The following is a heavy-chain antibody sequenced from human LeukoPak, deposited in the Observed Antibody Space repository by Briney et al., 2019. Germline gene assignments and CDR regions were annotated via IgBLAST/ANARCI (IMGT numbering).Heavy chain of an antibody. D-gene: IGHD6-6*01. Sequence: PGGSLRLSCATSGFTFSSYAMSWVRQAPGKGLEWVSAISGSGGSTYYADSVKGRFTISRDNSKNTLYLQMNSLRAEDTAVYYCAKDSGEYSSSSSDFDYWGQGTLVTVSP. CDR3: AKDSGEYSSSSSDFDY. J-gene: IGHJ4*02. V-gene: IGHV3-23*01. CDR1: GFTFSSYA. CDR2: ISGSGGST.